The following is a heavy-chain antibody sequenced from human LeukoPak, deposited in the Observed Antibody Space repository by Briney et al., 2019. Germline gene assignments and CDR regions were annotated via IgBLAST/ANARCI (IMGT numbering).Heavy chain of an antibody. D-gene: IGHD2-15*01. V-gene: IGHV3-64D*06. CDR3: VKDKGYCSGGSCFPALFDY. J-gene: IGHJ4*02. CDR1: GFTFTGYA. Sequence: PGGSRRLSCSASGFTFTGYAMHWVRQAPGKGLEYVSAISSNGGTTYYADSVKGRFTISRDNSKNTLYLQMSSLRVEDTAVYYCVKDKGYCSGGSCFPALFDYWGQGTLVTVSS. CDR2: ISSNGGTT.